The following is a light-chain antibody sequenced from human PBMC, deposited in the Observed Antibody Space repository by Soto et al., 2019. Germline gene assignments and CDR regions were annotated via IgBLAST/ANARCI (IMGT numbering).Light chain of an antibody. CDR2: DAS. CDR1: QSVSNF. Sequence: EIVMTQSPATLSVSPGERATLSCRASQSVSNFLAWYQQKPGQAPRLLIYDASNRATGIPARSSGSGFGTDFTLTISSLEPEDFAVYYCHQRNKWRTFGQGTKVDIK. CDR3: HQRNKWRT. J-gene: IGKJ1*01. V-gene: IGKV3-11*01.